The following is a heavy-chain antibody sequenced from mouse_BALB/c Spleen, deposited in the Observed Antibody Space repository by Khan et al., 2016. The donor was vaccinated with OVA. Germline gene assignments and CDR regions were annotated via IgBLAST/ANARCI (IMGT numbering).Heavy chain of an antibody. D-gene: IGHD2-1*01. J-gene: IGHJ3*01. CDR2: ISTYSGNS. CDR3: ASEDGNYGAFAY. CDR1: GYTFTDYA. V-gene: IGHV1S137*01. Sequence: QVQLKESGPELVRPGVSVKISCKGSGYTFTDYAMHWVKQSHAKSLEWIGIISTYSGNSNYNQRFKDKATMTVGKSSSTAYMELARLTSEDSAIYYCASEDGNYGAFAYWGQGTLVTVSA.